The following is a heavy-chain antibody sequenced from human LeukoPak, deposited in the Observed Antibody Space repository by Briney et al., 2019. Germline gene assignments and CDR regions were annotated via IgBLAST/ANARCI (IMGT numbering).Heavy chain of an antibody. CDR3: ARERETGRNYGGYYYYYYGMDV. CDR2: IYHSGST. Sequence: SETLSLTCTVSGGSISSYYWSWIRQPPGKGLEWTGYIYHSGSTYYNPSLKSRVTISVDTSKNQFSLKLSSVTAADTAVYYCARERETGRNYGGYYYYYYGMDVWGQGTTVTVSS. J-gene: IGHJ6*02. D-gene: IGHD4-23*01. CDR1: GGSISSYY. V-gene: IGHV4-59*12.